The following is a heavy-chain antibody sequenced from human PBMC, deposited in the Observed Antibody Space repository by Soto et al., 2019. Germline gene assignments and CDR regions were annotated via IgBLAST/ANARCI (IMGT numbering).Heavy chain of an antibody. V-gene: IGHV4-59*01. D-gene: IGHD2-21*01. CDR2: IYYIGNT. J-gene: IGHJ2*01. CDR3: ARPALRRDWYFDV. Sequence: QVQLQESGPGLMKPSETLSLTCTVSGGYISTYYWTWVRQPPGKGLEWIGYIYYIGNTDYNPSLKGRATISVDTSRTQFFLKLTSVPAADTAVYYCARPALRRDWYFDVWGRGTLVTVSS. CDR1: GGYISTYY.